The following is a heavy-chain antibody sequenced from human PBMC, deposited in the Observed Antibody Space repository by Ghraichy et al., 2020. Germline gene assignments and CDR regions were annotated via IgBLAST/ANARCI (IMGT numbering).Heavy chain of an antibody. CDR3: AKDYYGDYDSYYYAMDV. J-gene: IGHJ6*02. CDR2: ISYDAGNK. D-gene: IGHD4-17*01. V-gene: IGHV3-30*18. CDR1: GFTFSSYV. Sequence: GESLRLSCAASGFTFSSYVMHWVRQAPGKGLEWVAVISYDAGNKYHADSVKGRFTISRDNSKNTLYLEMNSLRAEDTAVYYCAKDYYGDYDSYYYAMDVWGQGTTVTVSS.